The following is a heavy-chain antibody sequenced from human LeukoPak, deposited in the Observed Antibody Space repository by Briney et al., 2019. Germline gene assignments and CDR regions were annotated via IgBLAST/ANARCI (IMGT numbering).Heavy chain of an antibody. Sequence: SETLSLTCTVSGGSISSYYWSWIRQPPGKGLEWIGYIYHSGSTYYNPSLKSRVTISVDRSKNQFSLKLSSVTAADTAVYYCARARAYYDSSLRYFDLWGRGTLVTVSS. CDR1: GGSISSYY. CDR3: ARARAYYDSSLRYFDL. J-gene: IGHJ2*01. CDR2: IYHSGST. D-gene: IGHD3-22*01. V-gene: IGHV4-59*12.